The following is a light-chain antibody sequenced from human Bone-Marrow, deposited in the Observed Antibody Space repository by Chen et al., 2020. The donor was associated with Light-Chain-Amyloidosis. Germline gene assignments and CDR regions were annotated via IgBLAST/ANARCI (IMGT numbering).Light chain of an antibody. CDR2: ETN. CDR3: ATWDSSRTVWM. J-gene: IGLJ3*02. CDR1: NSNIGINY. Sequence: QSVLTQPPSVSAAPGQKVTISCSGSNSNIGINYVTWYQQLPGTSPKRLISETNQRPSESPDRSSGSKAGTSATLGVAGLQTGDEADYYCATWDSSRTVWMFGGGTKLTVL. V-gene: IGLV1-51*02.